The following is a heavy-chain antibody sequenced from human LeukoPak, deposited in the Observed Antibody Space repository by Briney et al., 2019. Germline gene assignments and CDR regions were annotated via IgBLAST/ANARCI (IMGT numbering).Heavy chain of an antibody. CDR2: IYYSGST. V-gene: IGHV4-59*01. Sequence: SETLSLTCTVSGGSISGYYWNWIRQPPGKGLEWIGYIYYSGSTNYNPSLKSRVTMSLDTSKNQFSLKLSSVTTADTAVYHCARDSGSNFDYWGQGTLVTVSS. CDR3: ARDSGSNFDY. D-gene: IGHD2-15*01. J-gene: IGHJ4*02. CDR1: GGSISGYY.